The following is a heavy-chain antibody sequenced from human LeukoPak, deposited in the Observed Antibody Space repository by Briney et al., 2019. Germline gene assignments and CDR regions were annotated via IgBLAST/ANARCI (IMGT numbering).Heavy chain of an antibody. CDR1: GFTFSDHY. CDR3: ARGASSSSPAYYHGLDV. Sequence: GGSLRLSCVASGFTFSDHYMAWVRQAPGKVLEWVGRIRDKANSYTTEHAASVKGRYTISRDDSKSSLYLQMNSLKTEDTAVFYCARGASSSSPAYYHGLDVWGQGTTVTVSS. D-gene: IGHD2-2*01. CDR2: IRDKANSYTT. J-gene: IGHJ6*02. V-gene: IGHV3-72*01.